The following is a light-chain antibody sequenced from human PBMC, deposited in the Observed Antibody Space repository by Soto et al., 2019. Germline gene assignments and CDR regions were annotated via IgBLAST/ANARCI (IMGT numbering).Light chain of an antibody. CDR1: QSVSSSY. J-gene: IGKJ1*01. V-gene: IGKV3-20*01. Sequence: EIMLTQSPGTLSLTPGERATLSCRASQSVSSSYLAWYQQKPGQAPRLLIYRTSNRATGIPDRFSGSGSGTDFTLTISRLEPEDFAVYWCQQYDSSPRTFGQGTMVDIK. CDR3: QQYDSSPRT. CDR2: RTS.